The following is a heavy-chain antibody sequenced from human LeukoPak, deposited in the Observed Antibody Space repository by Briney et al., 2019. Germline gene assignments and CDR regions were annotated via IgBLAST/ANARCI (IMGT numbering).Heavy chain of an antibody. Sequence: PGGSLRLSCAASGFTFRSYWMNWVRQAPGKGLEWVSFISSSSNTIHYADSVEGRFTISRDSAKNSLYLQMNSLRVEDTAVYYCARTPTSGWFRYYFDYWGQGTLLTVSS. D-gene: IGHD6-19*01. V-gene: IGHV3-48*01. J-gene: IGHJ4*02. CDR3: ARTPTSGWFRYYFDY. CDR1: GFTFRSYW. CDR2: ISSSSNTI.